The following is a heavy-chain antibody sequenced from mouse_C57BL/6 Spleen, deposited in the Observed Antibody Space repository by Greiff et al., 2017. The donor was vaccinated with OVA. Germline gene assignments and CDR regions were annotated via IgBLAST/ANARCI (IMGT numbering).Heavy chain of an antibody. CDR2: IYPGDGDT. Sequence: QVQLQQSGPELVKPGASVKVSCKASGYAFSSSWMNWVKQRPGKGLEWIGRIYPGDGDTNYNGKFKGKATLTADKSSSTAYMQLSSLTSEDSAVYFCARCRELREGYFDYWGQGTTLTVSS. CDR1: GYAFSSSW. D-gene: IGHD3-2*02. J-gene: IGHJ2*01. V-gene: IGHV1-82*01. CDR3: ARCRELREGYFDY.